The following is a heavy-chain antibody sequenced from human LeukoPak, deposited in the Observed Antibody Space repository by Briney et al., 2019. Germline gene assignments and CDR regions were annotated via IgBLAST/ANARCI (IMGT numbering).Heavy chain of an antibody. D-gene: IGHD2-15*01. Sequence: GRSLRLSCAASGFTFSSYAMHWVRQAPGKGLEWVAVISYDGSNKYYADSVKGRFTISRDNSKNTLYLQMNSLRAEDTAVYYCARDPQDIVVVVAAKGGYYYGMGVWGQGTTVTVSS. CDR3: ARDPQDIVVVVAAKGGYYYGMGV. CDR2: ISYDGSNK. CDR1: GFTFSSYA. V-gene: IGHV3-30-3*01. J-gene: IGHJ6*02.